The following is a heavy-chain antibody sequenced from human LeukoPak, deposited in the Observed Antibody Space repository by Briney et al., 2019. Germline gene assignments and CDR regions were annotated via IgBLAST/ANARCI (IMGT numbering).Heavy chain of an antibody. V-gene: IGHV4-61*02. D-gene: IGHD3-22*01. CDR1: GGSISSGSYY. CDR2: IYTSGST. J-gene: IGHJ4*02. CDR3: ARVYYYDSSGYIPFDY. Sequence: SETLSLTCTVSGGSISSGSYYWSWIRQPAGKGLEWIGRIYTSGSTNYNPSLKSRVTISVDTSKNQFSLKLSPVTAADTAVYYCARVYYYDSSGYIPFDYWGQGTLVTVSS.